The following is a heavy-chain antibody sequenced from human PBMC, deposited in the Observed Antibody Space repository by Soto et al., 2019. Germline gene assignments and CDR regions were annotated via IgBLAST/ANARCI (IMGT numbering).Heavy chain of an antibody. CDR1: GFTFSSYA. J-gene: IGHJ6*02. D-gene: IGHD6-19*01. V-gene: IGHV3-23*01. Sequence: GVSLRLSCAASGFTFSSYAMSWVRQAPGKGLEWVSAISGSGGSTYYADSVKGRFTISRDNSKNTLYLQMNSLRAEDTAVYYRAKSSVAGTRDYYSGMDVWGQGTTVTVSS. CDR3: AKSSVAGTRDYYSGMDV. CDR2: ISGSGGST.